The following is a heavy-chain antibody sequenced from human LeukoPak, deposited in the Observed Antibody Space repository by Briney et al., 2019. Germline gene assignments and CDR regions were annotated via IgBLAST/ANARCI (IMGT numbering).Heavy chain of an antibody. CDR3: AHGKEKYGMDV. V-gene: IGHV4-59*08. CDR2: IYYSGST. CDR1: GGSISSYY. Sequence: PSETLSLTCTVSGGSISSYYWSWIRQPPGKGLEWIGYIYYSGSTNYNPSLKSRVTISVDTSKNQFSLKLSSVTAADTAVYYCAHGKEKYGMDVWGQGTTVTVSS. J-gene: IGHJ6*02.